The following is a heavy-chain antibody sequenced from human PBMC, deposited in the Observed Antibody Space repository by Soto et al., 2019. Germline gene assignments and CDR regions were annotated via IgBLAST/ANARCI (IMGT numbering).Heavy chain of an antibody. J-gene: IGHJ5*02. CDR1: GGSFSGYY. CDR3: ASVLRITMVRGVPRSNWFDP. V-gene: IGHV4-34*01. Sequence: ASETLSLTCAVYGGSFSGYYWSWIRQPPGKGLEWIGEINHSGSTNYNPSLKSRVTISVDTSKNQFSLKLSSVTAADTAVYYCASVLRITMVRGVPRSNWFDPWGQGTLVTVSS. D-gene: IGHD3-10*01. CDR2: INHSGST.